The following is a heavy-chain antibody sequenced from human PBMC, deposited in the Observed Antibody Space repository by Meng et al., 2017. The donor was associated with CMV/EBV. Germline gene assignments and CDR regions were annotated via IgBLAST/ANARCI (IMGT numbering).Heavy chain of an antibody. CDR1: GFRFDDYG. Sequence: GESLKISCAASGFRFDDYGMSWVRQAPGKGLEWVSNINWNGGSIGYAKSVKGRFTISRDNSKNTLYLQMNSLRAEDTAVYYCARDYRITIGPFYYYYGMDVWGQGTTVTVSS. CDR2: INWNGGSI. CDR3: ARDYRITIGPFYYYYGMDV. D-gene: IGHD3-9*01. V-gene: IGHV3-20*04. J-gene: IGHJ6*02.